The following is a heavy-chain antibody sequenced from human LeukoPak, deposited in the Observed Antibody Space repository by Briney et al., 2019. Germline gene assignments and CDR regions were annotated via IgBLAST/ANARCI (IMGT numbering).Heavy chain of an antibody. CDR1: GYTFTNYW. V-gene: IGHV5-51*01. D-gene: IGHD2-15*01. Sequence: GESLKISCKGSGYTFTNYWIGWVRQMPGKGLESMGIIYPADSDTTYSPSFQGQVTISADKSISTAYLQWSSLKASDTAMYYCARPKSYCSGGICYPEYFHHWGQGTLVTVSS. CDR2: IYPADSDT. J-gene: IGHJ1*01. CDR3: ARPKSYCSGGICYPEYFHH.